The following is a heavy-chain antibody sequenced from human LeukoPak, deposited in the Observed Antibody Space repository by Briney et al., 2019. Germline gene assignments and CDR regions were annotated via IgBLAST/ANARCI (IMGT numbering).Heavy chain of an antibody. V-gene: IGHV3-23*01. Sequence: PGGSLRLSCAASGFTFTRSAMSWVRQAPGKGLEWVSAFSGGGDTYYADSVKGRLTISRDTSKNTLYPQMNSLSAEDTAVYYCAKEGLRYFDFDFWGQGTLVTVSS. D-gene: IGHD3-9*01. CDR3: AKEGLRYFDFDF. CDR2: FSGGGDT. J-gene: IGHJ4*02. CDR1: GFTFTRSA.